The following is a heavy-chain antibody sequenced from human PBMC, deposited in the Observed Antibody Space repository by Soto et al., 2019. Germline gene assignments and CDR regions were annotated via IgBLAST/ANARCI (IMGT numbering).Heavy chain of an antibody. CDR1: GGSISSGGYS. CDR3: AAGGGLPRYS. J-gene: IGHJ4*02. CDR2: IYHSGST. V-gene: IGHV4-30-2*01. Sequence: QLQLQESGSGLVKPSQTLSLTCAVSGGSISSGGYSWSWIRQPPGKGLEWIGYIYHSGSTYYNPSPQSRVTIPVDRSKNQFSLKLSSVTAADTAVYYCAAGGGLPRYSWGQGTLVTVSS. D-gene: IGHD5-12*01.